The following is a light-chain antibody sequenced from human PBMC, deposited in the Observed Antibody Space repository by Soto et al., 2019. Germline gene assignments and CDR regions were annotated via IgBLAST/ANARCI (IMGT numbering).Light chain of an antibody. CDR2: GAS. CDR3: QEYGSSPTT. CDR1: QSVSSN. V-gene: IGKV3-20*01. J-gene: IGKJ1*01. Sequence: EIVMTQSPATLSVSPGERATLSGRASQSVSSNLAWYQQKPGQAPRLLIYGASTRATGIPDRFSGSGSGTDFTLTISRLEPEDFAVYYCQEYGSSPTTFGQGTKVDIK.